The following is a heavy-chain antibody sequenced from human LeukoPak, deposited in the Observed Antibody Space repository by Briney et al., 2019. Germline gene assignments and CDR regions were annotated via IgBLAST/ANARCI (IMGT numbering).Heavy chain of an antibody. D-gene: IGHD6-19*01. CDR2: IIPIFGTA. Sequence: SVKVSCKASGGTFSSYAISWVRQAPGQGLEWMGGIIPIFGTANYAQKFQGRVTITADKSTSTAYMELSSLRSEDTAVYYCAREMAPAVADENWFDPWGQGTLVTVSS. CDR3: AREMAPAVADENWFDP. V-gene: IGHV1-69*06. CDR1: GGTFSSYA. J-gene: IGHJ5*02.